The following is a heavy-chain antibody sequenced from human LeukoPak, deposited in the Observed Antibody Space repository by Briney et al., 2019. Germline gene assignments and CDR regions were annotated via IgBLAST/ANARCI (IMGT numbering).Heavy chain of an antibody. CDR1: GFTFSSYG. D-gene: IGHD5-18*01. CDR3: AKDGDSGYSYGWDYYYYYMDV. V-gene: IGHV3-30*02. Sequence: GGSLRLSCAASGFTFSSYGMHWVRQAPGKGLEWVAFIRYDGSNKYYADSVKGRFTISRDNSKNTLYLQMNSLRAEDTAVYYCAKDGDSGYSYGWDYYYYYMDVWGKGTTVTVSS. CDR2: IRYDGSNK. J-gene: IGHJ6*03.